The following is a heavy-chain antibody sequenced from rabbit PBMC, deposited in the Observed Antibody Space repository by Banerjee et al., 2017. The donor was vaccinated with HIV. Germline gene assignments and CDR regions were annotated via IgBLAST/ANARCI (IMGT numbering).Heavy chain of an antibody. V-gene: IGHV1S45*01. D-gene: IGHD1-1*01. CDR1: GFDFSSSYY. J-gene: IGHJ4*01. CDR2: IGAGSSGTT. Sequence: QEQLEESGGDLVKPEGSLTLTCTASGFDFSSSYYMCWVRQAPGKGLEWIACIGAGSSGTTYYASWAKGRFTISKTSSTTVTLQMTSLTAADTATYFCARDLAGVIGWNFNLWGPGTLVTVS. CDR3: ARDLAGVIGWNFNL.